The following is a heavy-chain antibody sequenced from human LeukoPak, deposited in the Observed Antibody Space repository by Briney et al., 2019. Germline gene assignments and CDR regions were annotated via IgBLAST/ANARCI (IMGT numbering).Heavy chain of an antibody. Sequence: GASVKVSCKSSGYTFTSYDITWVRQAPGQGLEWMGWISAHSGYTKYAQKLQGRVTMTTDTSTSTAYMELRSLRSDDTAVYYRARTKAPQDIVVVPAAIPQGFDYWGQGTLVTVSS. CDR3: ARTKAPQDIVVVPAAIPQGFDY. CDR1: GYTFTSYD. CDR2: ISAHSGYT. J-gene: IGHJ4*02. D-gene: IGHD2-2*02. V-gene: IGHV1-18*01.